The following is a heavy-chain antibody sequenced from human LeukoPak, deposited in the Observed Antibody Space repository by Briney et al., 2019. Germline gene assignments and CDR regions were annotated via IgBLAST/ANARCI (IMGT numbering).Heavy chain of an antibody. CDR1: GFTFSSYW. CDR2: INQAGSEK. Sequence: GGSLRLSCAASGFTFSSYWMTWARQAPGKGLELVANINQAGSEKNYEDSAKGRFTISRDNVKNSVYLQMNSLRVEDTAVYYCARVGCSSTSCLANWGLGTLVTVSS. V-gene: IGHV3-7*01. CDR3: ARVGCSSTSCLAN. J-gene: IGHJ4*02. D-gene: IGHD2-2*01.